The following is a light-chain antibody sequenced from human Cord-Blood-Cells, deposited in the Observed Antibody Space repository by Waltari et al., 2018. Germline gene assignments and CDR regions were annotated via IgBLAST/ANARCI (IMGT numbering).Light chain of an antibody. Sequence: DIQMTQSPSTLSASVGDRVTLTCRASQSISSWLAWYKQKPGKAPKLLIYDASSLESGVPSRFSGSGSGTEFTLTISSLQPDDFATYYCQQYNSYSTFGQGTKLEIK. CDR2: DAS. J-gene: IGKJ2*01. CDR1: QSISSW. V-gene: IGKV1-5*01. CDR3: QQYNSYST.